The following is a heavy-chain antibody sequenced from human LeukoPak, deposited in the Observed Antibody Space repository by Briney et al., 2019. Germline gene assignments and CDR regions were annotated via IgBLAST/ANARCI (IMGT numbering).Heavy chain of an antibody. D-gene: IGHD2-2*01. J-gene: IGHJ3*02. CDR3: ARIIYCSSTSCPPSAFDI. Sequence: GGSLRLSCAGSGFMFRNYWMTWVRQAPGKGLEWVANIKQDGGEKYYVDSVKGRFTISRDNAKKSLYLQMNSLRAEDTAFYYCARIIYCSSTSCPPSAFDIWGQGTMVTVSS. CDR2: IKQDGGEK. CDR1: GFMFRNYW. V-gene: IGHV3-7*01.